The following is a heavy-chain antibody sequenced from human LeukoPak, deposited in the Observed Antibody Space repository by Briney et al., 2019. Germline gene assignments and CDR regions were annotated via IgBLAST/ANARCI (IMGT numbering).Heavy chain of an antibody. CDR1: GYTFTSYD. CDR3: VPTKLQTDAFDI. J-gene: IGHJ3*02. Sequence: ASVKVSCKASGYTFTSYDINWVRQAPGQGLEWMGIINPSGGSTSYAQKFQGRVTMTRDTSTSTVYMELSSLRSEDTAVYYCVPTKLQTDAFDIWGQGTMVTVSS. CDR2: INPSGGST. V-gene: IGHV1-46*01. D-gene: IGHD5-24*01.